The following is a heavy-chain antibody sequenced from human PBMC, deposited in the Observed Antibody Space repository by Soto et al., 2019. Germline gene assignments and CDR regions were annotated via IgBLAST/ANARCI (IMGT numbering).Heavy chain of an antibody. CDR2: ILYDGRNK. D-gene: IGHD3-22*01. CDR1: GFTFSSYA. J-gene: IGHJ4*02. Sequence: LRLSCAASGFTFSSYAMHWVRQPPGKGLEWVAVILYDGRNKFYADSVKGRFTISRDNSNNTVYLQMNALRPEDTAVYYCARVIKAIGHFDYWGQGTPVTVSS. CDR3: ARVIKAIGHFDY. V-gene: IGHV3-30*04.